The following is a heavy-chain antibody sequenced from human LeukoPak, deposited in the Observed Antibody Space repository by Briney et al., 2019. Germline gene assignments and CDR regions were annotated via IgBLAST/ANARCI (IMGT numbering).Heavy chain of an antibody. D-gene: IGHD1-14*01. V-gene: IGHV1-2*02. CDR2: INSDSGGS. Sequence: ASVKVSCKASGYTFTDYYIHWIRQAPGQGLEWMGRINSDSGGSTYAQRFQGRVTMTRDTSISTAYMELSRLRSDDTAVYYCARAGWTDRSNWFDPWGQGTLVTVSS. J-gene: IGHJ5*02. CDR1: GYTFTDYY. CDR3: ARAGWTDRSNWFDP.